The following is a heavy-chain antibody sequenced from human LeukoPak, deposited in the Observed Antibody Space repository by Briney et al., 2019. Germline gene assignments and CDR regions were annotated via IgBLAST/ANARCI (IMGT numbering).Heavy chain of an antibody. Sequence: ASVKVCCKASGSTFTSYAIHWVRQAPGQRLEWMGWINAGNGNTKYSQKLQGRVTITTDTSAITTYMELSSLRSEETAVYYCARDCREWGWGSYINWFDPWGQGTLVTVSS. CDR1: GSTFTSYA. CDR2: INAGNGNT. V-gene: IGHV1-3*01. D-gene: IGHD3-16*01. J-gene: IGHJ5*02. CDR3: ARDCREWGWGSYINWFDP.